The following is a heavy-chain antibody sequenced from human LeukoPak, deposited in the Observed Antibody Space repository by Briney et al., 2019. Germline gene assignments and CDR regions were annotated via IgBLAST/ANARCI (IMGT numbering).Heavy chain of an antibody. J-gene: IGHJ6*02. Sequence: SETLSLTCAVYGGSFSGYYWSWIRQPPGKGLEWIGGINHSGSTNYNPSLKSRVTISVDTSKNQFSLKLSSVTAADTAVYYCARVEHYYYGMDVWGQGTTVTVSS. D-gene: IGHD1-26*01. CDR1: GGSFSGYY. V-gene: IGHV4-34*01. CDR3: ARVEHYYYGMDV. CDR2: INHSGST.